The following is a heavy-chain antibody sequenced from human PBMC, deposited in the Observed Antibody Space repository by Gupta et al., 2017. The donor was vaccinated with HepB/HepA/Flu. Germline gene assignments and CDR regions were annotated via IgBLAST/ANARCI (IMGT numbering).Heavy chain of an antibody. J-gene: IGHJ5*02. CDR3: ARTGTDDYNPAWFDP. Sequence: QESGPRLVKSSGPLSLTCTVSGDSISGSSHYWGWIRQSPGRGLEWIGNVYYTGGTYYAPSLKSRVTVSVDTSKNQFSLTLTSVTAADTAVYYCARTGTDDYNPAWFDPWGPGTLVSVSS. CDR2: VYYTGGT. CDR1: GDSISGSSHY. D-gene: IGHD3-9*01. V-gene: IGHV4-39*01.